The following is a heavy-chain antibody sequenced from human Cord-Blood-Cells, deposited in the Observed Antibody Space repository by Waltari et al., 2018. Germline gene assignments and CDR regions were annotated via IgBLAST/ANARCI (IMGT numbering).Heavy chain of an antibody. CDR1: GGSISSSSYY. D-gene: IGHD6-13*01. CDR3: ARPRYSSSWYVDY. CDR2: IYYSGGT. Sequence: QLQLQESGPGLVKPSETLSLTCTVSGGSISSSSYYSGWIRQPPGKGLEWIGSIYYSGGTYSNPYLKSRVTISVDTSKNQFSLTLSSVTAADTAVYYCARPRYSSSWYVDYWGQGTLVTVSS. J-gene: IGHJ4*02. V-gene: IGHV4-39*01.